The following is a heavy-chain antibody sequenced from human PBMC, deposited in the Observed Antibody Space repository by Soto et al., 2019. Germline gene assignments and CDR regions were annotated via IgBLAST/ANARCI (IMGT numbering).Heavy chain of an antibody. CDR2: IYYSGTT. CDR3: ARRYGYSFDY. Sequence: QVQLQESGPGLVKPSETLSLTCTVSGGSISSYYWCWIRQPPGKGLEWIGYIYYSGTTNYNPSLKSPFPISVHPSKTPLSLKLSSVPAAATAGYYCARRYGYSFDYWGQGPLVTVSS. J-gene: IGHJ4*02. CDR1: GGSISSYY. V-gene: IGHV4-59*08. D-gene: IGHD5-18*01.